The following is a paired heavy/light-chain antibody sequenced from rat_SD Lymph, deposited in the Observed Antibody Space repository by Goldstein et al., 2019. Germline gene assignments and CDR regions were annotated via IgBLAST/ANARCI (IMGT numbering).Light chain of an antibody. V-gene: IGKV3S19*01. J-gene: IGKJ1*01. CDR2: RAS. Sequence: DIVLTQSPALAVSLGQRATISCRASQSVSISRYNLMHWYQQKPGQQPKLLIYRASNLASGIPARFSGSGSGTDFTLTINPVQADDIATYYCQQSRESPPWTFGGGTKLELK. CDR1: QSVSISRYNL. CDR3: QQSRESPPWT.
Heavy chain of an antibody. J-gene: IGHJ2*01. CDR1: GFTFSDYA. Sequence: EVQLVESGGGLVQPGRSLKFSCAASGFTFSDYAMAWVRQAPKKGLEWVATIIYDGSSTYYRDSVKGRFTISRDNAKSTLYLQMDSLRSEDTATYYCARLADYYYDYFDYWGQGVMVTVSS. V-gene: IGHV5-17*01. CDR2: IIYDGSST. CDR3: ARLADYYYDYFDY. D-gene: IGHD1-6*01.